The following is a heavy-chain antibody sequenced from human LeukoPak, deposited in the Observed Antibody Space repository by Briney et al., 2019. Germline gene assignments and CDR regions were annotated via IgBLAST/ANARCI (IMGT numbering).Heavy chain of an antibody. V-gene: IGHV1-2*02. CDR1: GYTFTGYY. D-gene: IGHD3-10*01. CDR2: INPNSGGT. J-gene: IGHJ4*02. CDR3: ARVVTMVRGVIELGY. Sequence: WASVKVSCKASGYTFTGYYMHWVRQAPGQGLEWMGWINPNSGGTNYAQKFQGRVTMTRDTSISTAYMELSRLRSDDTAVYYCARVVTMVRGVIELGYWGQGTLVTVSS.